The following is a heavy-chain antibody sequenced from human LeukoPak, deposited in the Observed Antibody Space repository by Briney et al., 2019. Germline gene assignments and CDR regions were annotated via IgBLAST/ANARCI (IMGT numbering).Heavy chain of an antibody. Sequence: ASVKVSCKASGYTFTGYYMHWVRQAPGQGLEWMGWINPNSGGTNYAQKFQGRVTMTRDTSISTAYMELSRLRSDDTAVYYCARARELLHNGAFDIWGQGTMVTVSS. CDR3: ARARELLHNGAFDI. V-gene: IGHV1-2*02. D-gene: IGHD1-26*01. CDR1: GYTFTGYY. CDR2: INPNSGGT. J-gene: IGHJ3*02.